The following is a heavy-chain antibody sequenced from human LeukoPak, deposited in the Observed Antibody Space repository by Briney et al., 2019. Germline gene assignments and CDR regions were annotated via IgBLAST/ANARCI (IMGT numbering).Heavy chain of an antibody. J-gene: IGHJ4*02. V-gene: IGHV3-23*01. CDR1: GFTFSSYG. D-gene: IGHD4-23*01. Sequence: GGTLRLSCAASGFTFSSYGMSWVRQAPGKGLEWVSAISGSGGSTYYADSVKGRFTISRDNSKNTLYLQMNSLRAEDTAVYYCARDYGGNSGSPFYWGQGTLVTVSS. CDR2: ISGSGGST. CDR3: ARDYGGNSGSPFY.